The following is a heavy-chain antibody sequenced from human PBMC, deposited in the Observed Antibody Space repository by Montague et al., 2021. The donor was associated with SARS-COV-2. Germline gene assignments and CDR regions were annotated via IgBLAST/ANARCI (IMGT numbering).Heavy chain of an antibody. J-gene: IGHJ3*02. D-gene: IGHD3-16*02. CDR3: TRDYLSIVGDGMDI. CDR2: ISTSANTT. CDR1: GFTFSNYD. Sequence: SLRLSCAASGFTFSNYDMNWVRQAPGKGPEWISYISTSANTTSYAGSVKGRFTISRDNGKNPLYLQMNSLRVEDTAVYYCTRDYLSIVGDGMDIWGQGTKVTVSS. V-gene: IGHV3-48*03.